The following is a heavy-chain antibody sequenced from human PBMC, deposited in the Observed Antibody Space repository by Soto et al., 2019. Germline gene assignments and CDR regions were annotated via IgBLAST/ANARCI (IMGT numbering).Heavy chain of an antibody. Sequence: SETLSLTCAVYGGSFSGYYWSWIRQPPGKGLEWIGEINHSGSTNYNPSLKSRVTISVDTSKNQFSLKLSSVTAADTAVYYCARLWSGYLHKPAAKRDYYYYGMDVWGQGTTVTVSS. J-gene: IGHJ6*02. D-gene: IGHD3-3*01. CDR2: INHSGST. V-gene: IGHV4-34*01. CDR1: GGSFSGYY. CDR3: ARLWSGYLHKPAAKRDYYYYGMDV.